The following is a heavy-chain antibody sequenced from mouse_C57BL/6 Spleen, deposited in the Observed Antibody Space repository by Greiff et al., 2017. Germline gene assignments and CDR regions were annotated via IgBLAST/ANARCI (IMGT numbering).Heavy chain of an antibody. Sequence: EVNVVESGGGLVKPGGSLKLSCAASGFTFSSYAMSWVRQTPEKRLEWVATISDGGSYTYYPDNVKGRFTISRDNAKNNLYLQMSHLKSEDTAMYYCARDPYYYGSSLDYFDYWGQGTTLTVSA. D-gene: IGHD1-1*01. CDR3: ARDPYYYGSSLDYFDY. CDR1: GFTFSSYA. CDR2: ISDGGSYT. J-gene: IGHJ2*01. V-gene: IGHV5-4*01.